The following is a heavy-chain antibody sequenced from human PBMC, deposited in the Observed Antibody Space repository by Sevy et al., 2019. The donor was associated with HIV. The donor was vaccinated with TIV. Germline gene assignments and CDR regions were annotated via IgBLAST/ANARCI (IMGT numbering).Heavy chain of an antibody. D-gene: IGHD3-22*01. CDR1: GGTFSSYA. Sequence: ASVKVSFKASGGTFSSYAISWVRQAPGQGLEWMGGIIPIFGTANYAQKFQGRVTITADESTSTAYMELSSLRSEDTAVYYCARDTYYYDSSGYYLGYWGQGTLVTVSS. CDR3: ARDTYYYDSSGYYLGY. J-gene: IGHJ4*02. V-gene: IGHV1-69*13. CDR2: IIPIFGTA.